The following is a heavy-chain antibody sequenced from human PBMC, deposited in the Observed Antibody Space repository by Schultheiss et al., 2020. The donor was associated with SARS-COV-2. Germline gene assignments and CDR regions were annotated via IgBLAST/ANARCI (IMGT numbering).Heavy chain of an antibody. CDR3: AREAEYYGSGGRGMDV. CDR1: GFTFDDYA. D-gene: IGHD3-10*01. V-gene: IGHV3-21*01. Sequence: GGSLRLSCAASGFTFDDYAMHWVRQAPGKGLEWVSSISSSSSYIYYADSVKGRFTISRDNAKNSLYLQMNSLRAEDTAVYYCAREAEYYGSGGRGMDVWGQGTTVTVSS. CDR2: ISSSSSYI. J-gene: IGHJ6*02.